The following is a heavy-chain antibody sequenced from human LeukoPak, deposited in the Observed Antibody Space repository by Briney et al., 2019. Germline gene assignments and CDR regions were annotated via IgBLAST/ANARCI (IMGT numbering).Heavy chain of an antibody. CDR1: GFTFSGSP. Sequence: PGGSLRLPCAASGFTFSGSPILWVRQASGKGLEWVGRTRSKADNYATAYAASVQGRCTISRDDSKNTAYLQLNSLKTEDTAVYYCTQSNYWGQGALVTVSS. CDR2: TRSKADNYAT. CDR3: TQSNY. J-gene: IGHJ4*02. V-gene: IGHV3-73*01.